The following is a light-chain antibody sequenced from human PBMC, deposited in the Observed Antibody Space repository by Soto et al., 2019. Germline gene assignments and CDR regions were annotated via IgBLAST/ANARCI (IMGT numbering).Light chain of an antibody. CDR3: QQYDSSPTT. Sequence: EIVLTQSPGTLALSPGERATLSCRASQSVINSYLAWYQQKPGQAPRLLMSGASTRAAGIPNRFTGSGCLTDFTLTISRLEPEDFAVYYCQQYDSSPTTFGQGTKVEIK. CDR2: GAS. J-gene: IGKJ1*01. CDR1: QSVINSY. V-gene: IGKV3-20*01.